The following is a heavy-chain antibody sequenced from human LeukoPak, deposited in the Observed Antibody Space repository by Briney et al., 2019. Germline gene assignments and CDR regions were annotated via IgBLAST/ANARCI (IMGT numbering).Heavy chain of an antibody. J-gene: IGHJ4*02. CDR3: ARDGYDLDTPMVSTIFDC. D-gene: IGHD5-18*01. CDR2: ISYDGSNK. V-gene: IGHV3-30-3*01. CDR1: GFTFSSYA. Sequence: GRSLRLSCAASGFTFSSYAMHWVRQAPGKGLEWVAVISYDGSNKYYADSVKGRFTISRDNYKNTLYLKMNSLRTEDTAVYYCARDGYDLDTPMVSTIFDCWGQGTLVTVSS.